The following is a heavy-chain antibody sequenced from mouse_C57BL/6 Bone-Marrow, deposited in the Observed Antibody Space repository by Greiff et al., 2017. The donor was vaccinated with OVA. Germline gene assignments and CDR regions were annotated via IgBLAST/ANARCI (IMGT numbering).Heavy chain of an antibody. V-gene: IGHV1-72*01. CDR3: ARSNWEYFDY. D-gene: IGHD4-1*01. J-gene: IGHJ2*01. CDR2: IDPYSGGT. CDR1: GYTFTSYW. Sequence: QVQLQQPGAELVKPGASVKLSCKASGYTFTSYWMHWVKQRPGRGLEWIGRIDPYSGGTKYNEKFKSKATLTVDKPSSTAYMQLSSLTSEDSAVYYCARSNWEYFDYWGQGTTLTVTS.